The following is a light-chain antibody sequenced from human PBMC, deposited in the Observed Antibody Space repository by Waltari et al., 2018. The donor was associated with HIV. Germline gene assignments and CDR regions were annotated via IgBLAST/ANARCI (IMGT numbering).Light chain of an antibody. V-gene: IGLV2-14*01. CDR1: SRDVGGYAY. CDR2: EVS. CDR3: SSYTSKNTLV. Sequence: QSALTQPASVSGSPGQSITISCTGTSRDVGGYAYVSWYQQHPGKAPKLMIYEVSNRPSGVSNRFSGSKSGNTASLTISGLQAYDEADYYCSSYTSKNTLVFGGGTKLTVL. J-gene: IGLJ2*01.